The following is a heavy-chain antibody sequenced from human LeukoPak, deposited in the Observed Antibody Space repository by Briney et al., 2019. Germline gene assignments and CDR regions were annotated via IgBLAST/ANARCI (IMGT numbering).Heavy chain of an antibody. D-gene: IGHD1-26*01. CDR1: GFTFDDYG. CDR3: ASGGIYYGAAFDF. CDR2: INWNGGST. J-gene: IGHJ4*02. Sequence: GESRRLSCAASGFTFDDYGMSWVRQAPGKGLEWVSGINWNGGSTGYADSVKGRFTISRDNAKNSLYLQMNSLRAEDTALYYCASGGIYYGAAFDFWGQGTLVTVSS. V-gene: IGHV3-20*04.